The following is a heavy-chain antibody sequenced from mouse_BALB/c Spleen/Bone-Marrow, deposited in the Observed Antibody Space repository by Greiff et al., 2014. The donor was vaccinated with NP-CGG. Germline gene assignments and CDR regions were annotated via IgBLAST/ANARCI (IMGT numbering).Heavy chain of an antibody. CDR2: INPSNGRA. Sequence: VQLQQSGAELVKPGASVKLSCEASGYTFTSYWMHWVKQRPGQGLEWIGEINPSNGRADYNEKFRSKATLTVDRSSSTAYMQLSSLTSEDSAVYYCARAGGYGGFAYWGQGTLVTVSA. CDR3: ARAGGYGGFAY. J-gene: IGHJ3*01. CDR1: GYTFTSYW. V-gene: IGHV1S81*02. D-gene: IGHD2-2*01.